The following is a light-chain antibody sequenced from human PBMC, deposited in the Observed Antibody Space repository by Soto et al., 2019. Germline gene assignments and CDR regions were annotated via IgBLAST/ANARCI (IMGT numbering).Light chain of an antibody. CDR1: MRDVGAYNL. V-gene: IGLV2-14*01. J-gene: IGLJ3*02. Sequence: QSVLTQPASVSGSAGQSITISCSGTMRDVGAYNLVSWYQQHPGTAPKLIIYEVNNRPSGVSNRFSGSKSGNTASLTISGLQPEDEADYYCLSYTSANTRVFGGGTKLTVL. CDR2: EVN. CDR3: LSYTSANTRV.